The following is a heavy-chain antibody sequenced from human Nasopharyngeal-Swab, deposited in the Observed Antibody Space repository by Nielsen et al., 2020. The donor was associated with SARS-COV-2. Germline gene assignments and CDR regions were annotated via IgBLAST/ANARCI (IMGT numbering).Heavy chain of an antibody. V-gene: IGHV3-23*01. CDR1: GFTFSSYA. J-gene: IGHJ6*02. CDR2: ISGSGGST. CDR3: AKDLRSSSRWVMDV. Sequence: GGSLRLSCSASGFTFSSYAMSWVRQAPGKGLEWVSAISGSGGSTYYADSVKGRFTISRDNSKNTLYLQMNSLRAEDTAVYYCAKDLRSSSRWVMDVWGQGTTVTVSS. D-gene: IGHD6-13*01.